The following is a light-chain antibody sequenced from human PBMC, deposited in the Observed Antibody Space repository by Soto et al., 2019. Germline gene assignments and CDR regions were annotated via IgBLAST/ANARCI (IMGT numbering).Light chain of an antibody. CDR2: AAS. CDR1: QGISSY. CDR3: QQYYSYALT. J-gene: IGKJ1*01. V-gene: IGKV1-8*01. Sequence: AIRMTQSPSSFSASTGDRVTITCRASQGISSYLAWYQQKPGKAPKLLIYAASTLQSGVPSRFSGSGSGTDVALTISCLECEDFATSDCQQYYSYALTVGQGTMVELK.